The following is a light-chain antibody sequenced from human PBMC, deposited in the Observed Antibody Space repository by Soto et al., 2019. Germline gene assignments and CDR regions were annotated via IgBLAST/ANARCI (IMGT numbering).Light chain of an antibody. J-gene: IGLJ2*01. Sequence: QSVLTQPPSASGTPGQRVSITCSGSDSNSGRNSVHWYQQVPGMAPKLLVYKSDQRPSGVPDRFSGSKSVTSASLAISGLRAEDEAEYYCATWDDGLSGVLFGGGTQLTVL. CDR1: DSNSGRNS. CDR3: ATWDDGLSGVL. CDR2: KSD. V-gene: IGLV1-47*01.